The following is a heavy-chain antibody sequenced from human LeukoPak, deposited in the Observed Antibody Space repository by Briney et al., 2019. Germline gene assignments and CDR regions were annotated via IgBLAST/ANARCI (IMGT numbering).Heavy chain of an antibody. D-gene: IGHD2-15*01. CDR2: ISGSGGST. Sequence: GGSLRLSCAASGFTFSSYAMSWVRQAPGKGLEWVSAISGSGGSTYYADSVKGRFTISRDNAKNSLYLQMNSLRAEDTAVYYCARDSDVVVVAATRDWYFDLWGRGTLVTVSP. J-gene: IGHJ2*01. V-gene: IGHV3-23*01. CDR3: ARDSDVVVVAATRDWYFDL. CDR1: GFTFSSYA.